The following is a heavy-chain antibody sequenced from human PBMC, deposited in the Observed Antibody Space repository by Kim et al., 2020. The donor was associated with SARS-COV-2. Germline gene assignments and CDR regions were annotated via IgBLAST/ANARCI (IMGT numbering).Heavy chain of an antibody. CDR2: INPNSGGT. V-gene: IGHV1-2*02. D-gene: IGHD3-22*01. Sequence: ASVKVSCKASGYTFTGYYMHWVRQAPGQGLEWMGWINPNSGGTNYAQKFQGRVTMTRDTSISTAYMELSRLRSDDTAVYYCARVEYYDSSGWSARYGMDVWGQGTTVTVSS. CDR1: GYTFTGYY. J-gene: IGHJ6*02. CDR3: ARVEYYDSSGWSARYGMDV.